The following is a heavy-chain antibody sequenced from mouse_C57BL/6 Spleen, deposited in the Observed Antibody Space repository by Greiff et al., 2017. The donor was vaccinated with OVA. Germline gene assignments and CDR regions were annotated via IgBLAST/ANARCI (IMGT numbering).Heavy chain of an antibody. CDR1: GFTFSSYA. Sequence: EVQGVESGGGLVKPGGSLKLSCAASGFTFSSYAMSWVRQTPEKRLEWVAIISDGGSYTYYPDNVKGRFTISRDNAKNNLYLQMSHLKSEDTAMYYCARSLLLPGGYFDVWGTGTTVTVSS. CDR3: ARSLLLPGGYFDV. D-gene: IGHD1-1*01. J-gene: IGHJ1*03. CDR2: ISDGGSYT. V-gene: IGHV5-4*01.